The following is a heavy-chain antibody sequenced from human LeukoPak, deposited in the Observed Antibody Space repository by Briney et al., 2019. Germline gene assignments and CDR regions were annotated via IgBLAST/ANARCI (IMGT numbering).Heavy chain of an antibody. CDR1: GGTFSSYA. J-gene: IGHJ1*01. D-gene: IGHD2-2*01. Sequence: SVEVSCKASGGTFSSYAISWVRQAPGQGLEWMGGIIPIFGTANYAQKFQGRVTITADESTSTAYMELSSLRSEDTAVYYCARDGEYCSSTSCPFQHWGQGTLVTVSS. CDR3: ARDGEYCSSTSCPFQH. CDR2: IIPIFGTA. V-gene: IGHV1-69*01.